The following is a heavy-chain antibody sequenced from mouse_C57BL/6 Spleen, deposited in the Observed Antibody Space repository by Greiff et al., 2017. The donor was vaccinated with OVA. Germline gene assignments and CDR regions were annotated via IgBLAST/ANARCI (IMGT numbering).Heavy chain of an antibody. CDR3: ARHYYGSSY. CDR2: IDPSDSYT. D-gene: IGHD1-1*01. V-gene: IGHV1-50*01. Sequence: VKLQQPGAELVKPGASVKLSCKASGYTFTSYWMQWVKQRPGQGLEWIGEIDPSDSYTNYNQKFKGKATLTVDTSSSTAYMQLSSLTSEDSAVYYCARHYYGSSYWGQGTTLTVSS. CDR1: GYTFTSYW. J-gene: IGHJ2*01.